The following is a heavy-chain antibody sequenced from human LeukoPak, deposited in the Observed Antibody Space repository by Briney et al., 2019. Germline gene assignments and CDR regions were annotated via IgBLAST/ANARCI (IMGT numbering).Heavy chain of an antibody. CDR1: GYTFTSYA. V-gene: IGHV1-3*01. CDR2: INAGNGNT. D-gene: IGHD2-15*01. J-gene: IGHJ2*01. Sequence: ASVKVSCKASGYTFTSYAMHWVRQAPGQRLEWMGWINAGNGNTKYSQKFQGRVTITRDTSASTAYMELSSLRSEDTAVYYCARGVVLDWYFDLWGRGTLVTVSS. CDR3: ARGVVLDWYFDL.